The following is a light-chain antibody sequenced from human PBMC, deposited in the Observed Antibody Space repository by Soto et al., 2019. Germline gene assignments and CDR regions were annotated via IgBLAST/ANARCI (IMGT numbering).Light chain of an antibody. V-gene: IGKV3-11*01. CDR1: QSISTY. Sequence: EIVLTQSPATLSMSPGERATLSCRASQSISTYLLWYQQKPGQAPRLLIYDASNRATGIPARFSGSGSGTDFPLTISSLEPEDFAVYYCQQRSNWPLTFGGGTKVEIK. CDR2: DAS. J-gene: IGKJ4*01. CDR3: QQRSNWPLT.